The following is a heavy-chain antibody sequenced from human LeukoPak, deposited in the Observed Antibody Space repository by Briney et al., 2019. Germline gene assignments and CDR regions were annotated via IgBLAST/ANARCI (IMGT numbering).Heavy chain of an antibody. J-gene: IGHJ4*02. CDR2: IYYSGNT. Sequence: PSETLSLTCTVSGGSISSSSYYWDWIRQPPGKGLEWIGAIYYSGNTNYNPSLKSRVTIPVDTSKNQFSLKLSSVTAADTAVYYCARHRIPAALASAFDYWGQGTLVTVSP. V-gene: IGHV4-39*01. CDR1: GGSISSSSYY. CDR3: ARHRIPAALASAFDY. D-gene: IGHD2-2*01.